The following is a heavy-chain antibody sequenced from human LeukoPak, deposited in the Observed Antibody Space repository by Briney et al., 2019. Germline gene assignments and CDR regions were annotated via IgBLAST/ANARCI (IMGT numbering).Heavy chain of an antibody. D-gene: IGHD2-15*01. CDR1: GFTFSSYG. CDR3: AKDLMTPGPGYCSGGSCQTGVFDY. Sequence: PGGSLRLSCAASGFTFSSYGMHWVRQAPGKGLEWVAVISYDGSNKYYADSVKGRFTISRDNSKNTLYLQMNSLRAEDTAVYYCAKDLMTPGPGYCSGGSCQTGVFDYWGQGTLVTVSS. J-gene: IGHJ4*02. V-gene: IGHV3-30*18. CDR2: ISYDGSNK.